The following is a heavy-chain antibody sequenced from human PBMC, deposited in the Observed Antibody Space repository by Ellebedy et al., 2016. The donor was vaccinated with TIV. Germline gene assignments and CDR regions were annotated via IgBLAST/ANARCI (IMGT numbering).Heavy chain of an antibody. CDR3: ARWYDDSWTGYYS. CDR1: GFTFSTYW. J-gene: IGHJ4*02. D-gene: IGHD3-3*01. Sequence: GESLKISCGAFGFTFSTYWMSWVRQAPGKGLEWLANIKYDGSEKYYVGSVKGRFTISRDNAKNSLYLQMDSRRAEDTAVYYCARWYDDSWTGYYSWGQGTLVTVSS. CDR2: IKYDGSEK. V-gene: IGHV3-7*02.